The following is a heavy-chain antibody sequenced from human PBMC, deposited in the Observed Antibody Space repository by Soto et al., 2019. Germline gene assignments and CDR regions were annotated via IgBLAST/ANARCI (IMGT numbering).Heavy chain of an antibody. CDR1: GFTFSSYS. CDR2: ISSSSSTI. CDR3: ARFYGSGSWNYYDYYYMHV. D-gene: IGHD3-10*01. J-gene: IGHJ6*03. V-gene: IGHV3-48*01. Sequence: EVQLVESGGGLVQPGGSLRLSCAASGFTFSSYSMNWVRQAPGKGLEWVSYISSSSSTIYYADSVKGRFTISRDNAKNSLYLQMNSLRAEDTAVYYCARFYGSGSWNYYDYYYMHVLGKGTTVTVSS.